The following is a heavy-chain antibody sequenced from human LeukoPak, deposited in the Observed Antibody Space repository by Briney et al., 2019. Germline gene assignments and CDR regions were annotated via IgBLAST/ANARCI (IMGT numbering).Heavy chain of an antibody. D-gene: IGHD3-10*01. V-gene: IGHV3-7*01. CDR2: INQDRSDK. J-gene: IGHJ6*02. CDR3: AWYGVTHGLDV. CDR1: GFRLRNYW. Sequence: TGGSLRLSCAASGFRLRNYWMSWVRQAPGKGLEWVANINQDRSDKYYVDSVMGRFTISKDNAKNSVYLQMNSLRPEDTAIYYCAWYGVTHGLDVWGQGTTVTVSS.